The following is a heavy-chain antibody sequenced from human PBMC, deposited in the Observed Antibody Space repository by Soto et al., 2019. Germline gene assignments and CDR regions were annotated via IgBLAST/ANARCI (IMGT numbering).Heavy chain of an antibody. V-gene: IGHV4-39*01. D-gene: IGHD3-3*01. CDR3: APVDGLGGVNPFMDY. J-gene: IGHJ4*02. CDR1: GGSISSSRYR. Sequence: QLQLQESGPGLVKPSETLSLICTVSGGSISSSRYRWGWVRQPPGKGLEWIGTIYYSGSTHYNPSLKSRVTISVDTSKSQFSLRLNSVTAADTAVYYCAPVDGLGGVNPFMDYWGQGTLVTVSS. CDR2: IYYSGST.